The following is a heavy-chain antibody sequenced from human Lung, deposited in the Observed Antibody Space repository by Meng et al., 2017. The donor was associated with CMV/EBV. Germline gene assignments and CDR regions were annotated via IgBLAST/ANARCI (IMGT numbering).Heavy chain of an antibody. CDR1: GFSFSDSF. CDR3: ARVVGFCSGASCILDAYAV. J-gene: IGHJ3*01. CDR2: INPGTKNR. D-gene: IGHD2-15*01. Sequence: ASXXVSXKASGFSFSDSFVHWMRQARGQGLEWMGWINPGTKNRDTAEKFRDRVTLTGDTTTGTAHMELRSLTSDDTAVYYCARVVGFCSGASCILDAYAVWXQGTMVTVSS. V-gene: IGHV1-2*02.